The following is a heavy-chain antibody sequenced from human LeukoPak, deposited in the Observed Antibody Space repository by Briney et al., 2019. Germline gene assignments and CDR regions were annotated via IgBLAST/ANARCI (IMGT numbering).Heavy chain of an antibody. J-gene: IGHJ4*02. CDR1: GYTFTGYY. CDR3: ASLGRYCSGGSCYLYFDY. D-gene: IGHD2-15*01. V-gene: IGHV1-2*06. Sequence: SSVKVSCKASGYTFTGYYMHWVRQAPGQGLEWMGRINPNSGGTNYAQKFQGRVTMTRDTSISTAYMELSRLRSDDTAVYYCASLGRYCSGGSCYLYFDYWGQGTLATVSS. CDR2: INPNSGGT.